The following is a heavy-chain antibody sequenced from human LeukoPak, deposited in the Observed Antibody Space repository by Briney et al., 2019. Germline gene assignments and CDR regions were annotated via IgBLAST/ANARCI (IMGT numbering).Heavy chain of an antibody. CDR1: GYTFTSYD. J-gene: IGHJ4*02. Sequence: ASVKVSCKASGYTFTSYDINWVRQATGQGLEWMGWMNPNSGNTGYAQKFQGRVTMTRNTSISTAYMELSSLRSEATAVYCCARAPSSGTYYFDYWGQGTLVTVSS. D-gene: IGHD3-22*01. CDR2: MNPNSGNT. V-gene: IGHV1-8*01. CDR3: ARAPSSGTYYFDY.